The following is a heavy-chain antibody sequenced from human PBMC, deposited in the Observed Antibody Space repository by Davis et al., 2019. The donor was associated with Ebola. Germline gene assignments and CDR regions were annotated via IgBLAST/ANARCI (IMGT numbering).Heavy chain of an antibody. CDR2: INHSGST. CDR1: GGSISSSSYY. CDR3: ARAPSIAVAGTPDFDY. V-gene: IGHV4-39*07. Sequence: PSETLSLTCTVSGGSISSSSYYWGWIRQPPGKGLEWIGEINHSGSTNYNPSLKSRVTISVDTSKNQFSLKLSSVTAADTAVYYCARAPSIAVAGTPDFDYWGQGTLVTVSS. D-gene: IGHD6-19*01. J-gene: IGHJ4*02.